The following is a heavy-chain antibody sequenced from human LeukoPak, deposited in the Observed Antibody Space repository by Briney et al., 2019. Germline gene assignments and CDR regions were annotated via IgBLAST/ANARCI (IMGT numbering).Heavy chain of an antibody. CDR1: GFTFSSYA. D-gene: IGHD2-2*02. CDR3: ANLGKYCSGFSCYK. Sequence: GGSLRLSCAASGFTFSSYAMSWVRQAPGKGLDWVSAISDNGAATYYADSVRGWFTVSRDNSINTVYLQMNSLRAEDTAVYYCANLGKYCSGFSCYKWGQGTLVTVSS. J-gene: IGHJ4*02. CDR2: ISDNGAAT. V-gene: IGHV3-23*01.